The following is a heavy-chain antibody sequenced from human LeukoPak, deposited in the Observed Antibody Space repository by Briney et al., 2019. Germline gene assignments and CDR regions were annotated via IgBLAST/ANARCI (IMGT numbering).Heavy chain of an antibody. J-gene: IGHJ5*02. CDR2: IRYDGSNK. CDR3: ARVKVGSWDWFDP. Sequence: PGGSLRLSCAASGFTFSSYGMHWVRQAPGKGLEWVAFIRYDGSNKYYADSVKGRFTISRDNSKNTLYLQMNSLRAEDTAVYYCARVKVGSWDWFDPWGQGTLVTVSS. D-gene: IGHD1-26*01. CDR1: GFTFSSYG. V-gene: IGHV3-30*02.